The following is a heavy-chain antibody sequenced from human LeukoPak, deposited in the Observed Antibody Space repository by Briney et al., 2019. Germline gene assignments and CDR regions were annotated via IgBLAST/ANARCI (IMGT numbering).Heavy chain of an antibody. CDR1: GFTFSSYA. V-gene: IGHV3-23*01. Sequence: GGSLRLSCGASGFTFSSYAMSWVRQAPGKGLKWVSAIHPTEGTTFYADSVKGRFTISRDNSRNTLYLQMNSLRAEDTAIYYCVTYTGTFGFEYWGQGALVTVSS. D-gene: IGHD1-26*01. J-gene: IGHJ4*02. CDR2: IHPTEGTT. CDR3: VTYTGTFGFEY.